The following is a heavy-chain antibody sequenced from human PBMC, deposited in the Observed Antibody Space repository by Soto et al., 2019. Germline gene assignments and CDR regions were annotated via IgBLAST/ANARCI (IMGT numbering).Heavy chain of an antibody. D-gene: IGHD3-22*01. CDR1: GFTLSNYV. CDR2: ISGSGDST. Sequence: GGPLRLSCTASGFTLSNYVMSWVRQAPGKGLEWVSGISGSGDSTDYADSVKGRFTVSRDNSKNMLTLQMNSLRADDTAVYYCAKDHNRYDSSGHYDYWGQGTLVTVSS. V-gene: IGHV3-23*01. CDR3: AKDHNRYDSSGHYDY. J-gene: IGHJ4*02.